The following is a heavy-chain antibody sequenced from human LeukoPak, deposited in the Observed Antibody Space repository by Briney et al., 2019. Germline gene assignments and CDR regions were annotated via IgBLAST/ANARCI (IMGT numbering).Heavy chain of an antibody. D-gene: IGHD3-22*01. CDR2: MNPNSGNT. CDR3: ARGQKYYYDSSGPDY. CDR1: GGTFSSYA. J-gene: IGHJ4*02. V-gene: IGHV1-8*02. Sequence: GASVKVSCKASGGTFSSYAISWVRQATGQGLEWMGWMNPNSGNTGYAQKFQGRVTMTRNTSISTAYMELSSLRSEDTAVYYCARGQKYYYDSSGPDYWGQGTLVTVSS.